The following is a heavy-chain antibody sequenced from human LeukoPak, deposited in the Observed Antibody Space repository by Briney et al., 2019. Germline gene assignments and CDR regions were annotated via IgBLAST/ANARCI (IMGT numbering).Heavy chain of an antibody. CDR3: ARESGSYLWRSWLNP. CDR1: GGSISSYY. V-gene: IGHV4-59*01. J-gene: IGHJ5*02. CDR2: IYYSGST. D-gene: IGHD3-16*01. Sequence: SETLSLTCTVSGGSISSYYWSWIRQPPGKGLEWIGCIYYSGSTNYNPSLKSRVTISVDTSKNQFSLKLSSVTAADTAVYYCARESGSYLWRSWLNPWGQGTLVTVSS.